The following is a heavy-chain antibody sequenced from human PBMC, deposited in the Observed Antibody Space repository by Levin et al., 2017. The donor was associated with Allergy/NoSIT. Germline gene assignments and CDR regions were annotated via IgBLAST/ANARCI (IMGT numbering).Heavy chain of an antibody. CDR3: AIGRQPRDGYNFGY. D-gene: IGHD5-24*01. CDR2: INPNSGGT. Sequence: PGASVKVSCKASGYTFTDYYIHWVRQAPGQGLEWLGWINPNSGGTDYAQKFQGRVSMTRDTSITTAYMELSRLRSDDTAVYYCAIGRQPRDGYNFGYWGQGTLVTVSS. CDR1: GYTFTDYY. V-gene: IGHV1-2*02. J-gene: IGHJ4*02.